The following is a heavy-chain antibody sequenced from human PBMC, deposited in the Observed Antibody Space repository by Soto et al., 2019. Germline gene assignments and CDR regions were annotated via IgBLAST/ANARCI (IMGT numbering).Heavy chain of an antibody. V-gene: IGHV4-31*03. CDR2: IYYSGST. J-gene: IGHJ4*02. D-gene: IGHD3-22*01. CDR1: GGSISSGGYY. CDR3: ASGNYRWYTQFDY. Sequence: QVQLQESGPGLVKPSQTLSLTCTVSGGSISSGGYYWSWIRQHPGKGLEWIGYIYYSGSTYYNPSLKSRVXXSXDXXKNQFSLKLSSVTAADTAVYYWASGNYRWYTQFDYWGQGTLVTVSS.